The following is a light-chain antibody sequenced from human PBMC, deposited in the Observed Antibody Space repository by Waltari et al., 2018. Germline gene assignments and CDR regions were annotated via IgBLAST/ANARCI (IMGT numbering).Light chain of an antibody. CDR1: QSISSG. CDR2: KAS. Sequence: DIQMTQSPSTLSASVGDRVTITCRASQSISSGLAWYQQKPGKAPKLLIYKASNLESGVPSRFSGSGSGTEFALTISSLQPDDFATYYCQQDNKWPPTFGQGTKVEIK. J-gene: IGKJ1*01. V-gene: IGKV1-5*03. CDR3: QQDNKWPPT.